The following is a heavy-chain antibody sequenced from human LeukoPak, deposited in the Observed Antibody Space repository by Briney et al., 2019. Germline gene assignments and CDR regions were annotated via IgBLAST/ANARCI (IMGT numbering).Heavy chain of an antibody. CDR3: AANGQEWELLSY. J-gene: IGHJ4*02. D-gene: IGHD1-26*01. CDR1: GFTFTSSA. Sequence: SVKVSCKASGFTFTSSAVQWVRQARGQRLEWTGWIVVGSGNTNYAQKFQERVTITRDMSTSTAYMELSSLRSEDTAVYYCAANGQEWELLSYWGQGTLVTVSS. V-gene: IGHV1-58*01. CDR2: IVVGSGNT.